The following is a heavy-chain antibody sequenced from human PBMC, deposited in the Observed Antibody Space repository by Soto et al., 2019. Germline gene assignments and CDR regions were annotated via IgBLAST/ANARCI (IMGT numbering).Heavy chain of an antibody. V-gene: IGHV4-31*03. Sequence: ALSVNCNASGASISRGGYYWSWIRQHPGKGLEWIGYIYYSGSTYYNPSLKSRVTISVDTSKNQFSLKLSSVTAADTAVYYCARSGYIYCTNGVFFYNEFAPSGQGTLVPLAS. CDR2: IYYSGST. J-gene: IGHJ5*02. D-gene: IGHD2-8*01. CDR1: GASISRGGYY. CDR3: ARSGYIYCTNGVFFYNEFAP.